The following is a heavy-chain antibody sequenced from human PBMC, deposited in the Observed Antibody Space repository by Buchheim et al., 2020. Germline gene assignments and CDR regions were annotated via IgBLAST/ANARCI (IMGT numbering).Heavy chain of an antibody. Sequence: QVQLQQWGAGLLKPSETLSLTCAVYGGSFSGYYWSWIRQPSGKGLEWIGEINHSGSTNYNPSLKSRVTISVDTSKNQFSLKLSSVTAADTAVYYCARLSRSSTTLRGAFDIWGQGT. J-gene: IGHJ3*02. CDR1: GGSFSGYY. V-gene: IGHV4-34*01. D-gene: IGHD2-2*01. CDR3: ARLSRSSTTLRGAFDI. CDR2: INHSGST.